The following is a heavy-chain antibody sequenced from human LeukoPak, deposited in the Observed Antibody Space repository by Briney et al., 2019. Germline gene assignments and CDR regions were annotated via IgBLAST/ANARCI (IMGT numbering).Heavy chain of an antibody. J-gene: IGHJ4*02. V-gene: IGHV1-24*01. CDR2: FDPEDGET. Sequence: ASVKVSCKVSGYTLTELSMHWVRQAPGEGLEWMGGFDPEDGETIYAQKFQGRVTMTEDTSTDTAYMELSSLRSEDTAVYYCATDDPTYYYDSSGYYPLYWGQGTLVTVSS. CDR3: ATDDPTYYYDSSGYYPLY. D-gene: IGHD3-22*01. CDR1: GYTLTELS.